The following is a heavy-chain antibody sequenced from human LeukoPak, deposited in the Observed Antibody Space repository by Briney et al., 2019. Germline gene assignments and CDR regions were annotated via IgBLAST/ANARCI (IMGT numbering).Heavy chain of an antibody. V-gene: IGHV4-59*01. D-gene: IGHD4-23*01. CDR3: ARDRSFFGGNSGYYYYYYGMDV. CDR1: GGSISSYY. J-gene: IGHJ6*02. Sequence: SETLSLTCTVSGGSISSYYWSWIRQAPGKGLEWIGYIYYSGSTNYNPSLKSRVTISVDTSKNQFSLKLSSVTAADTAVYYCARDRSFFGGNSGYYYYYYGMDVWGQGTTVTVSS. CDR2: IYYSGST.